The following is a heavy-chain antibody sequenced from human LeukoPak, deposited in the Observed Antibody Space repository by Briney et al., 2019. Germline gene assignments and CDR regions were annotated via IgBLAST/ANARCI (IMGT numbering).Heavy chain of an antibody. J-gene: IGHJ4*02. V-gene: IGHV3-7*01. Sequence: QPGGSLRLSCAASGFTFSTYWMTWVRQAPGKGLECVANIKQDGSEKTYVDSVGGRFTISRDNAKPSLYLQMHSLRVDDTAIYYCARGLVIMLRGVMGYWGQGTLVTVSS. CDR2: IKQDGSEK. CDR1: GFTFSTYW. D-gene: IGHD3-10*01. CDR3: ARGLVIMLRGVMGY.